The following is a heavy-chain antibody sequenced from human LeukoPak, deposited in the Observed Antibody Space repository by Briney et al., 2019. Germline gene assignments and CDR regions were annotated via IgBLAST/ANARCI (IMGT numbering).Heavy chain of an antibody. CDR3: AGGGVIVVFPDY. CDR1: GGSISSSSYY. CDR2: IYYSGSA. J-gene: IGHJ4*02. Sequence: SETLSLTCTVSGGSISSSSYYWRWLRQPPGTGLEWIGSIYYSGSAYYNPSLKSRVTISVDTSKNQFSLKLSSVTAADTAVYYCAGGGVIVVFPDYWGQGTLVTVSS. V-gene: IGHV4-39*01. D-gene: IGHD2-2*01.